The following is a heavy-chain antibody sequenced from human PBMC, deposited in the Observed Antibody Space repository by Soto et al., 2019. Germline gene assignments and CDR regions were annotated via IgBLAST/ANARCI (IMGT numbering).Heavy chain of an antibody. D-gene: IGHD2-2*02. Sequence: PSETLSLTCAVSGASISDCGWWSWVRQPPGKGLEWIGEIHHSGATNHNSSVKSRATISLDKSKNHLSLQLNSVTAADTAVYYCATRDYTASPYWGQGILVTVSS. CDR3: ATRDYTASPY. J-gene: IGHJ4*02. CDR2: IHHSGAT. CDR1: GASISDCGW. V-gene: IGHV4-4*02.